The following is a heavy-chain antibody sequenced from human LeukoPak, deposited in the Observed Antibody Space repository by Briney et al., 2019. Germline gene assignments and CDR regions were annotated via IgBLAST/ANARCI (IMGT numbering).Heavy chain of an antibody. J-gene: IGHJ4*02. CDR1: GFTFSSYS. V-gene: IGHV3-21*04. D-gene: IGHD3-22*01. Sequence: KTGGSLRLSCAASGFTFSSYSMNWVRQAPGKGLEWVSSISSSSSYIYYADSVKGRFTISRDNAKNSVYLQMNSLRAEDTALYYCAKGDDSSGYLSYFDYWGQGTLVTVSS. CDR3: AKGDDSSGYLSYFDY. CDR2: ISSSSSYI.